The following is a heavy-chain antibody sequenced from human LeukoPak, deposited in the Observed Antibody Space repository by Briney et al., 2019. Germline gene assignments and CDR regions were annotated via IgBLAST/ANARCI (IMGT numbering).Heavy chain of an antibody. J-gene: IGHJ4*02. V-gene: IGHV3-74*01. CDR1: GFTSSKHW. Sequence: GGSLRLSCVASGFTSSKHWMHWVRQAPGKGLVWVSRINRDGSSTIYADFVKGRLTISRDNAKNTLYLQMNSLRDEDTAVYYCARTSNYVYWGQGTLVTVSS. D-gene: IGHD4-11*01. CDR2: INRDGSST. CDR3: ARTSNYVY.